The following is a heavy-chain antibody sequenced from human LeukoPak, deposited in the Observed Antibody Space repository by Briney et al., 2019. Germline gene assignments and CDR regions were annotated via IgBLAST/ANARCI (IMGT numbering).Heavy chain of an antibody. J-gene: IGHJ4*02. D-gene: IGHD3-22*01. V-gene: IGHV3-74*01. CDR1: GFTFSSNW. CDR3: ARLSANSSAYFFDY. Sequence: GGSLRLSCAASGFTFSSNWMHWVRQAPGKGLVWVSRINSDGSSIRYVDSVKGRFTISRDNAKNTLYLQMNSLRAEDTAVYYCARLSANSSAYFFDYWGQGTLVTVSS. CDR2: INSDGSSI.